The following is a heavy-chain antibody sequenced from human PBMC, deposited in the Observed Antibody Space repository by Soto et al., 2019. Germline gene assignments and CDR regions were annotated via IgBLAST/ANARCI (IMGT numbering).Heavy chain of an antibody. CDR2: INPNSGNT. V-gene: IGHV1-2*02. D-gene: IGHD3-22*01. CDR3: ARQCYYDSSGYWSCYAFDI. CDR1: GYTFTGYY. Sequence: GASVKVSCKASGYTFTGYYMHWVRQAPGQGLEWMGWINPNSGNTNYAQKFQGRVTMTTDTSTSTAYMELRSLRSDDTAVYYCARQCYYDSSGYWSCYAFDIWGQGTMVTVSS. J-gene: IGHJ3*02.